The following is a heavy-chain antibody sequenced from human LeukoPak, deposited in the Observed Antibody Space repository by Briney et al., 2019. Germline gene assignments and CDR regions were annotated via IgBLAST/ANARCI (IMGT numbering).Heavy chain of an antibody. CDR2: ISSSSSYI. CDR1: GFTFSSYS. V-gene: IGHV3-21*01. CDR3: ARDPPTLWAFDI. J-gene: IGHJ3*02. D-gene: IGHD2/OR15-2a*01. Sequence: GGSLRLSCAASGFTFSSYSMNWVRQAPGKGLEWVSSISSSSSYIYYADSVKGRFTISRDNAKNSLYLQMNSLRAEDTAVYYCARDPPTLWAFDIWGQGTMVTVSS.